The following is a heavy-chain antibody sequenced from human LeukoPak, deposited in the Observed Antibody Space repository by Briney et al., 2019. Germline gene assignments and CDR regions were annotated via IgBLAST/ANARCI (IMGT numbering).Heavy chain of an antibody. CDR3: VKQLRFLEWLGAFDI. CDR2: ISGGGDHT. J-gene: IGHJ3*02. V-gene: IGHV3-23*01. CDR1: GFTFSTFA. Sequence: TGGSLRLSYAASGFTFSTFAVSWVRQAPGKGLEWVSGISGGGDHTYYADSVKGRLTISRDNSKSTLFLQMNTLRGADTAIYYCVKQLRFLEWLGAFDIWGQGTMVTVSS. D-gene: IGHD3-3*01.